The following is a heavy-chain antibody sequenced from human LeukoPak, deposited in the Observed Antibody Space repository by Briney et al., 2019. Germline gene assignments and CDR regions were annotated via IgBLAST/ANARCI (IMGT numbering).Heavy chain of an antibody. D-gene: IGHD2-15*01. V-gene: IGHV3-74*01. CDR2: ISTDGYTT. CDR1: GLAFSAYK. CDR3: VVGGSPGY. Sequence: GGSLRLSCAASGLAFSAYKMHWVRQAPRKGLVWVSRISTDGYTTDYADFVQGRFTASRDNTKNTWSLEMNSLRAEDTAVYYCVVGGSPGYWDQGTLVTVSS. J-gene: IGHJ4*02.